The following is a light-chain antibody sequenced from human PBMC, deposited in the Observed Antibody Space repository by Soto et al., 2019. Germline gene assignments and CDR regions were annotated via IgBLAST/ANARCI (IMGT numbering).Light chain of an antibody. CDR3: MQAQQTPPT. Sequence: DLVMTQSPLSLPVTPGEPASISCSSSQSLLQSNGYNYLDWYLQKPGQSPQLLIYFGSYRASGVPDRLSGSGSGTDFTLKIRRVEAEDVGVYYCMQAQQTPPTFVQGTKVEIK. CDR2: FGS. CDR1: QSLLQSNGYNY. V-gene: IGKV2-28*01. J-gene: IGKJ1*01.